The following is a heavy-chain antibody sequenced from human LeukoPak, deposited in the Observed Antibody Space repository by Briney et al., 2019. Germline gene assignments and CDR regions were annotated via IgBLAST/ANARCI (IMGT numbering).Heavy chain of an antibody. CDR2: IRYDGSNQ. V-gene: IGHV3-30*02. Sequence: GGSLRLSCAASGFTFSSYGMHWVRQAPGKGLEWVAFIRYDGSNQYHADSLKGRFTISRDNSKNTLYLQMNSLRAEDTAVYYSAKAQRLLLEGPDYWGQGTLVTVSS. J-gene: IGHJ4*02. CDR3: AKAQRLLLEGPDY. CDR1: GFTFSSYG. D-gene: IGHD3-10*01.